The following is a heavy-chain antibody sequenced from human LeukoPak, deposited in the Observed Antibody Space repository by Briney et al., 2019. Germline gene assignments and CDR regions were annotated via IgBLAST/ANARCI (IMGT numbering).Heavy chain of an antibody. V-gene: IGHV5-51*01. CDR2: IFPGDSDT. CDR1: GYSFSSYW. D-gene: IGHD3-22*01. Sequence: GESLKISCKGSGYSFSSYWIAWVRQMPGEGLEWMGIIFPGDSDTRYSPSFQGQVTFSADKSISTAYLQWSSLKASDTAMYYCARPHYDSSGYYWRYFDYWGQGTLVTVSS. J-gene: IGHJ4*02. CDR3: ARPHYDSSGYYWRYFDY.